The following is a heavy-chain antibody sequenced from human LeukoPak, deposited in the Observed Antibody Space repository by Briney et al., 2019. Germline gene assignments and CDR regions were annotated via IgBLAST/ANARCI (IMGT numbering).Heavy chain of an antibody. CDR2: ISAYNGNT. CDR1: GYTFTSYG. Sequence: ASVKVSCKASGYTFTSYGISWVRQAPGQGLEWMGWISAYNGNTNYAQKLQGRVTMTTDTSTSTAYMELRSLRSDDTAVYCGARDVRYYYGSGSYNGYYYGMDVWGKGTTVTVSS. CDR3: ARDVRYYYGSGSYNGYYYGMDV. D-gene: IGHD3-10*01. V-gene: IGHV1-18*04. J-gene: IGHJ6*04.